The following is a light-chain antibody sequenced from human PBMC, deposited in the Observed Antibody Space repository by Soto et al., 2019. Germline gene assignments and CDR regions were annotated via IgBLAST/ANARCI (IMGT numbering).Light chain of an antibody. J-gene: IGLJ1*01. CDR1: SSDLGGYNY. Sequence: QSALTQPASVSGSPGQSITFSCTGTSSDLGGYNYVSWYQQHPGKAPKLMFYDISNRPSGVSNRFSGSKSGNTASLTISGLQTEDEADYYCSSYASSGTPYVFGTGTKLTVL. V-gene: IGLV2-14*03. CDR2: DIS. CDR3: SSYASSGTPYV.